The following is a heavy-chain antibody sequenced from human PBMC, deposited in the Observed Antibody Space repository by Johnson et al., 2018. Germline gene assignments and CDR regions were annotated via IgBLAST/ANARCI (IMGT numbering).Heavy chain of an antibody. D-gene: IGHD3-22*01. J-gene: IGHJ6*02. CDR3: AKGVSSGYYRDYGMDV. Sequence: EVQLVESGGGLVQPGRSLRLSCAASGFIFDDYAMHWVRQAPGKGLEWVSGISWNRGSIGYADSVKGRFTISRDNAKNSLYLQMNSLRAEDTALYYCAKGVSSGYYRDYGMDVWGQGTTVTVSS. CDR1: GFIFDDYA. V-gene: IGHV3-9*01. CDR2: ISWNRGSI.